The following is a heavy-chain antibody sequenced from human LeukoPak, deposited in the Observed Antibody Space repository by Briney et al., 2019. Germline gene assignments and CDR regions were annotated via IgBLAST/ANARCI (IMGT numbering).Heavy chain of an antibody. D-gene: IGHD1-14*01. Sequence: GGFXXLSCAASGXTFSSYAMHWGRXAPGXXXXWVAVISYDGSNKYYADSVKGRFTISRDNSKNTLYLQMNSLRAEDTAVYYCARHGINWFDPWGQGTLVTVSS. V-gene: IGHV3-30-3*01. CDR3: ARHGINWFDP. CDR2: ISYDGSNK. J-gene: IGHJ5*02. CDR1: GXTFSSYA.